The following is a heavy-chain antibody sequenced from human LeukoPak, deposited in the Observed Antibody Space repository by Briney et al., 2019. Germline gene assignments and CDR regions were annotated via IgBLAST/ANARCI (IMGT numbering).Heavy chain of an antibody. CDR3: AKDRMRSRFAAAGTNDAFDI. D-gene: IGHD6-13*01. Sequence: GGSLRLSCAASGFTFSSYWMTWVRQAPGKGLEWVSAISSSGGSTYYADSVKGRFTISRDNSKNTLYLQMNSLRAEDTAVYYCAKDRMRSRFAAAGTNDAFDIWGQGTMVTVSS. V-gene: IGHV3-23*01. J-gene: IGHJ3*02. CDR2: ISSSGGST. CDR1: GFTFSSYW.